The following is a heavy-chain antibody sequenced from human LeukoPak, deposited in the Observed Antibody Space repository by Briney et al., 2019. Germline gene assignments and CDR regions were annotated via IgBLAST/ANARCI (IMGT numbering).Heavy chain of an antibody. CDR3: AKGIVKWSRSSSLYLDY. J-gene: IGHJ4*02. CDR1: GFTFSSYA. CDR2: ISYDGSNK. V-gene: IGHV3-30*18. D-gene: IGHD6-13*01. Sequence: GGSLRLSCAASGFTFSSYAMSWVRQAPGKGLEWVAVISYDGSNKYYADSVKGRFTISRDNSKNTLYLQMNSLRAEDTAVYYFAKGIVKWSRSSSLYLDYWGQGTLVSVSS.